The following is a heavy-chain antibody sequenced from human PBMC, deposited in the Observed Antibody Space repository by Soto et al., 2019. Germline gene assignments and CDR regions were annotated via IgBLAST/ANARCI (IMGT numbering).Heavy chain of an antibody. CDR3: ARYYYGSGSYQNY. CDR1: GGSISSGDYY. CDR2: IYYSGST. J-gene: IGHJ6*02. V-gene: IGHV4-30-4*01. D-gene: IGHD3-10*01. Sequence: SETLSLTCTVSGGSISSGDYYWSWIRQPPGKGLEWIGYIYYSGSTYYNPSLKSRVTISVDTSNNQFSLKLTSVTAAGTAVYYCARYYYGSGSYQNYWGQGTTVTVSS.